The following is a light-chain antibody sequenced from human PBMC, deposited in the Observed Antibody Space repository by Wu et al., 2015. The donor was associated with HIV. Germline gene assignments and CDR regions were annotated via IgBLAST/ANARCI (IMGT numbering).Light chain of an antibody. Sequence: DVRMTQSPSSLSASVGDRVTITCRASQDIYDSLAWYQQRPGKAPKLLLNAASRLQSGVPSRFSGSGSGTDYILTITSLHPEDFATYYCQQYFSIPYTFGQGTKLEIK. V-gene: IGKV1-NL1*01. J-gene: IGKJ2*01. CDR1: QDIYDS. CDR2: AAS. CDR3: QQYFSIPYT.